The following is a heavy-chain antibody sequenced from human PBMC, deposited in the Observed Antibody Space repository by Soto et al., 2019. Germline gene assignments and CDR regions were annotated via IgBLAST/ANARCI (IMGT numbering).Heavy chain of an antibody. J-gene: IGHJ4*02. CDR2: ISGSGGST. D-gene: IGHD3-9*01. CDR1: GFTFSSYA. CDR3: AKDHRDYDILTGYYPFSDY. Sequence: GGSLRLSCAASGFTFSSYAMSWVRQAPGKGLEWVSAISGSGGSTYYADSVKGRFTISRDNSKNTLYLQMNSLRAEDTAVYYCAKDHRDYDILTGYYPFSDYWGQGTLVTVSS. V-gene: IGHV3-23*01.